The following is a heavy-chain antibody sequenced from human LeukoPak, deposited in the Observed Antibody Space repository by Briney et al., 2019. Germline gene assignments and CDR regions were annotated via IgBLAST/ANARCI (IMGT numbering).Heavy chain of an antibody. Sequence: SETLSLTCTVSGGSISSYFWSWIRQPPGKGLEWIGYIYYSGSTNYNPSLKSRVTISVDTSKNQVSLKLSSVTAADTAVYYCAIDASSWAGWFDPWGQGTLVTVSS. D-gene: IGHD6-13*01. V-gene: IGHV4-59*01. J-gene: IGHJ5*02. CDR3: AIDASSWAGWFDP. CDR1: GGSISSYF. CDR2: IYYSGST.